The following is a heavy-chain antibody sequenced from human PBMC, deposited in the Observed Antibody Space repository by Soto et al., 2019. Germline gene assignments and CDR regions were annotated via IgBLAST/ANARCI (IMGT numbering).Heavy chain of an antibody. J-gene: IGHJ6*02. CDR3: ARPSYSSSWTDYSYGMDV. D-gene: IGHD6-13*01. V-gene: IGHV5-10-1*01. CDR2: IDPSDSYT. Sequence: GESLKISCKGSGYSFTSYWISWVRQMPGKGLEWMGRIDPSDSYTNYSPSFQGHVTISADKSISTAYLQWSSLKASDTAMYYCARPSYSSSWTDYSYGMDVWGQGTTVTVSS. CDR1: GYSFTSYW.